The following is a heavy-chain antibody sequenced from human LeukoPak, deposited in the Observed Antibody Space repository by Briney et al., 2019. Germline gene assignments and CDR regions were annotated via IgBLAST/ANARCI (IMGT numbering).Heavy chain of an antibody. CDR2: IYTSGST. D-gene: IGHD4-17*01. CDR3: ARDRGDYEWAGEYWYFDL. Sequence: SETLSLNCTVSGGSISSGSYYWSWIRQPAGKGLEWIGRIYTSGSTNYNPSLKSRVTISVDTSKNQFSLKLSSVTAADTAVYYCARDRGDYEWAGEYWYFDLWGRGTLVTVSS. CDR1: GGSISSGSYY. V-gene: IGHV4-61*02. J-gene: IGHJ2*01.